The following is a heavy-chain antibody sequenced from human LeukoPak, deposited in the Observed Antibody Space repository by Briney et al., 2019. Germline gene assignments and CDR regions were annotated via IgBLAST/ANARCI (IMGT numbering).Heavy chain of an antibody. CDR1: GFTFSDYY. J-gene: IGHJ6*02. V-gene: IGHV3-11*04. CDR3: ARSVYYDSSGYYYPYYYYGMDV. CDR2: ISSSGRTI. D-gene: IGHD3-22*01. Sequence: GGSLRLSCAASGFTFSDYYMSWIRQPPGRGLEWVSYISSSGRTIYYADSVKGQFTISRDNSKNTLYLQMNSLRAEDTAVYYCARSVYYDSSGYYYPYYYYGMDVWGQGTTVTVSS.